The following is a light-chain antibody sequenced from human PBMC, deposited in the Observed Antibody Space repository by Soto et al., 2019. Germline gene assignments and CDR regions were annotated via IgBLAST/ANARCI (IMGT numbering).Light chain of an antibody. V-gene: IGKV1-5*01. CDR1: QSISSW. CDR3: QQYSSYYT. J-gene: IGKJ2*01. Sequence: DIQMTQSPSTLSASVGDRVTITCRASQSISSWLAWYQQKPGKAPNLLIYDASSLGSGVPSRFSGSGSGTKFTLTISSLQPDDFATYYCQQYSSYYTFGQGTKLEIK. CDR2: DAS.